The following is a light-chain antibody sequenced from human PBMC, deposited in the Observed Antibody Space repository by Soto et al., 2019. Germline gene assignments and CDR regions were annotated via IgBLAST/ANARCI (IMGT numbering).Light chain of an antibody. CDR3: QQRSNWPWT. J-gene: IGKJ1*01. CDR2: GAS. V-gene: IGKV3D-20*02. CDR1: QSVSSNY. Sequence: EIVLTQSPGTLSLSPGERATLSCRASQSVSSNYLAWYQQKPGQAPRLLIYGASSRATGIPDRFSGSEPGADFTLTISSLEPKDFAVYYCQQRSNWPWTFGQGTKVDI.